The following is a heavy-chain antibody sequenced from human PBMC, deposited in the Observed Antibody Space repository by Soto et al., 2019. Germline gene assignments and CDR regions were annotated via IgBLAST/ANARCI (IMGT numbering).Heavy chain of an antibody. D-gene: IGHD2-15*01. CDR1: GFTFSAST. CDR2: VSTSGRST. Sequence: QLVESGGGLVQPGGSLRLSCSASGFTFSASTIYWVRQVPGKGLEAISAVSTSGRSTYYADSVKDRFRISRDNSKNTIYLQMGSLRPEDTARYYCVKQAHGLDGVAFDYWGRGTQVTVAS. V-gene: IGHV3-64D*06. CDR3: VKQAHGLDGVAFDY. J-gene: IGHJ4*01.